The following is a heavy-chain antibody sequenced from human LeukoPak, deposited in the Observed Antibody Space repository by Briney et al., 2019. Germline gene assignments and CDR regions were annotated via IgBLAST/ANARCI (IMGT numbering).Heavy chain of an antibody. J-gene: IGHJ4*02. Sequence: GGSLRLSCAASGFTFDEYTMHWVRQGPGKGLEWVSLISWDGYSTYYADSVKGRFTISRDNSKNSLYLQMNSLRPEDTALYYCAKTRKAHCGGECQGHDYWGQGTLVTVSS. CDR3: AKTRKAHCGGECQGHDY. CDR1: GFTFDEYT. V-gene: IGHV3-43D*03. D-gene: IGHD2-21*01. CDR2: ISWDGYST.